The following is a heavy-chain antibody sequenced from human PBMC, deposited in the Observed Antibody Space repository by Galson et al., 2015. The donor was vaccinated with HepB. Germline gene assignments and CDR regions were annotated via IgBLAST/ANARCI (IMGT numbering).Heavy chain of an antibody. V-gene: IGHV3-30*18. Sequence: SLRLSCAASGFTFSSYGMHWVRQAPGKGLEWVAVISYDGSNKYYADSVKGRFTISRGNSKNTLYLQMNSLRAEDTAVYYCAKERGDYGDLGPFDYWGQGTLVTVSS. CDR2: ISYDGSNK. J-gene: IGHJ4*02. CDR1: GFTFSSYG. CDR3: AKERGDYGDLGPFDY. D-gene: IGHD4-17*01.